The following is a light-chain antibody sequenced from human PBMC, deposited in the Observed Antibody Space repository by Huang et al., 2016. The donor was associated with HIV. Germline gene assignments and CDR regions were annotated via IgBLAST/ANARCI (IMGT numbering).Light chain of an antibody. Sequence: EIVLTQSPATLSLSPGERATLSCRASQRVSSYLAWYQQKPGQAPRLPIYDASNRATGIPARFSGSGSGTDFTLTISSLEPEDFAVYYCQQRSNWLTFGGGTKVGIK. CDR2: DAS. V-gene: IGKV3-11*01. CDR1: QRVSSY. J-gene: IGKJ4*01. CDR3: QQRSNWLT.